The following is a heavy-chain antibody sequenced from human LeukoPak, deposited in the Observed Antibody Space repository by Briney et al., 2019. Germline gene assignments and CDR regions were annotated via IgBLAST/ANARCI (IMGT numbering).Heavy chain of an antibody. CDR3: ARAVVVARGLMAYFDY. D-gene: IGHD3-10*01. CDR1: GGTFSFYA. V-gene: IGHV1-69*04. Sequence: SVKVSCKASGGTFSFYAINWVRQAPGQGLEWMGRIVPIPGMANYAQKFQGRVTITADSSTSTAYMEVSSLRSEDTAVYYCARAVVVARGLMAYFDYWGQGTLVTVSS. J-gene: IGHJ4*02. CDR2: IVPIPGMA.